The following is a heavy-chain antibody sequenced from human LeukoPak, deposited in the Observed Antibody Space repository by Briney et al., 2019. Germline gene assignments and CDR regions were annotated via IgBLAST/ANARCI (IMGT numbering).Heavy chain of an antibody. V-gene: IGHV1-2*06. CDR3: ARGLRLGELSPLRY. J-gene: IGHJ4*02. Sequence: ATVNVSCKASGYTFTGYYMHWVRQAPGQGLEWMGRINPNSGGTNYAQKFQGRVTMTRDTSISTAYMELSRLRSDDTAVYYCARGLRLGELSPLRYWGQGTLVTVSS. D-gene: IGHD3-16*02. CDR2: INPNSGGT. CDR1: GYTFTGYY.